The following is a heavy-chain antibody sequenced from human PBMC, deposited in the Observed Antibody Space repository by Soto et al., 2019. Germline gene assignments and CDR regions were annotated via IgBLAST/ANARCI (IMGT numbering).Heavy chain of an antibody. Sequence: PXEXLKIYCKRSGYXFTSYLLVWVRHMPGKGLEWMGIIYPGDSNTRYSPSFQGQVTISADKSVSTAYLQWSSLKASETAMYYCARQGYCSITACYTVDYWGQGTLVTVSS. V-gene: IGHV5-51*01. J-gene: IGHJ4*02. CDR2: IYPGDSNT. D-gene: IGHD2-2*02. CDR1: GYXFTSYL. CDR3: ARQGYCSITACYTVDY.